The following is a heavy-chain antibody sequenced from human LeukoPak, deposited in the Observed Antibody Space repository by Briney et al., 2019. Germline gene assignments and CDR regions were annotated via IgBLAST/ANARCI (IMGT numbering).Heavy chain of an antibody. CDR1: GFTFSSYS. CDR2: IRSSSSTI. J-gene: IGHJ4*02. CDR3: ARDFGSSSPYYFDY. Sequence: GGSLRLSCAAFGFTFSSYSMNWVRQAPGKGLEWVSYIRSSSSTIYYADSVKGRFTIPRDNVKNSLYLQMNSLRAEDTAIYYCARDFGSSSPYYFDYWGQGTLVTVSS. D-gene: IGHD6-6*01. V-gene: IGHV3-48*01.